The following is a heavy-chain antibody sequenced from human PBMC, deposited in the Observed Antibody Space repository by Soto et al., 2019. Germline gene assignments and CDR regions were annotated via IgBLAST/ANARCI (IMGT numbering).Heavy chain of an antibody. D-gene: IGHD3-10*01. CDR3: ATSYGGSGWFDP. Sequence: QVQLQQWGAGLLKPSETLSLTCAVYGGSFSGYYWSWIRQPPGKGLEWIGEINHSGSTNYNPSLKSRVTISVDTSKNQFSLKLSSVTAADTAVYYCATSYGGSGWFDPWGQGTLVTVSS. V-gene: IGHV4-34*01. CDR2: INHSGST. CDR1: GGSFSGYY. J-gene: IGHJ5*02.